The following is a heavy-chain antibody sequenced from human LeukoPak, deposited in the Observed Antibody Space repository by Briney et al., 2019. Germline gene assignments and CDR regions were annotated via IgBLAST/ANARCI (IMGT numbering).Heavy chain of an antibody. CDR2: IYYSGST. Sequence: PSETLSLTCTVSGGSISSYNWSWIRQPPGKGLEWIGYIYYSGSTNYNPSLKSRVTISVDTSKNQFSLKLSSVTAADTAVYYCARAVGTIFGVDSRQQAFDYWGQGTLVTASS. CDR3: ARAVGTIFGVDSRQQAFDY. CDR1: GGSISSYN. V-gene: IGHV4-59*01. D-gene: IGHD3-3*01. J-gene: IGHJ4*02.